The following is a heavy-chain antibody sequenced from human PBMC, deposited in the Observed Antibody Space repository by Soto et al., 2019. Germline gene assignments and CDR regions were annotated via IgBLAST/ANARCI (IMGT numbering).Heavy chain of an antibody. V-gene: IGHV1-3*01. Sequence: RASVRVSCKASGYSFTSYVIHWVCQAPGQRLEWMGWINVDNGDTIYSQKFQGRVTFTRDTSATTAYMELSSLRSDDTAVYYCARVYYDVSGHFQFDPSGQGTMVTV. CDR3: ARVYYDVSGHFQFDP. D-gene: IGHD3-22*01. J-gene: IGHJ5*02. CDR1: GYSFTSYV. CDR2: INVDNGDT.